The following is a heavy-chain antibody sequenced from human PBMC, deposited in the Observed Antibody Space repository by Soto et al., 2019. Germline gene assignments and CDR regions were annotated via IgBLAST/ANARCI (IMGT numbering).Heavy chain of an antibody. Sequence: GGSLRLSCAASGFTFSSYGMHWVRQAPGKGLEWVAVISYDGSNKYYADSVKGRFTTSRDNSKNTLYLQMNSLRAEDTAVYYCAKTQGYSSSSTGLFDYWGQGTLVTVSS. V-gene: IGHV3-30*18. J-gene: IGHJ4*02. CDR3: AKTQGYSSSSTGLFDY. CDR1: GFTFSSYG. CDR2: ISYDGSNK. D-gene: IGHD6-6*01.